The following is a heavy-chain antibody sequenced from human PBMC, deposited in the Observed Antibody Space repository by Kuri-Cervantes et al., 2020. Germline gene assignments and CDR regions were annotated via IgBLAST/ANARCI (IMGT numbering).Heavy chain of an antibody. D-gene: IGHD3-10*01. V-gene: IGHV4-61*08. J-gene: IGHJ5*02. CDR2: IYYSGST. CDR1: GFSLSTSGMC. CDR3: ARGDTNLWFRELLTRPQNQKRLRFDP. Sequence: SGPTLVKPTQTLTLTCTFSGFSLSTSGMCVSWIRQPPGKGLEWIGYIYYSGSTNYNPSLKSRVTISVDTSKNQFSLKLSSVTAADTAVYYCARGDTNLWFRELLTRPQNQKRLRFDPWGQGTLVTVSS.